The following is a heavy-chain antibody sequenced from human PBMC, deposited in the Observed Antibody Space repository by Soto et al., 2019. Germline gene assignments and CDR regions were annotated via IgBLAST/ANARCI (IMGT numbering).Heavy chain of an antibody. V-gene: IGHV4-39*01. CDR1: GGSISSSSFY. D-gene: IGHD3-22*01. CDR2: IYYSGTT. CDR3: ARQHYYDSSGYYTGN. Sequence: SETLSLTCAVSGGSISSSSFYWAWILQPPGKGLEWIGNIYYSGTTYYNPSLKSRVTISADTSKNQFSLRLNSVTAADTAVYYCARQHYYDSSGYYTGNWGQGTLVTVSS. J-gene: IGHJ4*02.